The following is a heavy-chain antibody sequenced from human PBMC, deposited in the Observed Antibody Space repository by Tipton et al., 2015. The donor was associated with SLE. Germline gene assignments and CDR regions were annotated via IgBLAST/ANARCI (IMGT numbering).Heavy chain of an antibody. J-gene: IGHJ3*02. CDR1: GGSISSSSYY. CDR3: ARHVRVEPHDAFDI. Sequence: TLSLTCTVSGGSISSSSYYWGWIRQPPGKGLEWIGSIYYIGSTYYNPSLKSRVTISVDTSKNQFSLKLSTVTAADTAVYYCARHVRVEPHDAFDIWGQGTMVTVSS. D-gene: IGHD3-10*01. CDR2: IYYIGST. V-gene: IGHV4-39*07.